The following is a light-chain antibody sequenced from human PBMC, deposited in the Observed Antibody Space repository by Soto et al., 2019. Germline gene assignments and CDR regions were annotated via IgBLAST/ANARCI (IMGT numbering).Light chain of an antibody. Sequence: EIVLTQSPGTLSLSPGERATLSCRASQSVSSSYLAWYQQKPGQGPRLLIYGASSRATGTPDRFSGSGSGADFTLTISRLEPEDFAVYYCQQYGSSPRTFGQGTKVDIK. CDR2: GAS. V-gene: IGKV3-20*01. CDR1: QSVSSSY. CDR3: QQYGSSPRT. J-gene: IGKJ1*01.